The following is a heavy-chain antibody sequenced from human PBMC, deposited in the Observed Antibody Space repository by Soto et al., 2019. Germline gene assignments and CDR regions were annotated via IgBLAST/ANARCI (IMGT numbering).Heavy chain of an antibody. Sequence: LSVTCSVSGTSIRGYDWTWIRQPPGKGLECIGYIYYTGTTKYNPSLKSRVTISVDTSKNQFSLRLNSVTAADTAVYYCAREVSSFGSNHFDSWGQGALVTVSS. CDR3: AREVSSFGSNHFDS. CDR2: IYYTGTT. V-gene: IGHV4-59*01. J-gene: IGHJ4*02. D-gene: IGHD3-10*01. CDR1: GTSIRGYD.